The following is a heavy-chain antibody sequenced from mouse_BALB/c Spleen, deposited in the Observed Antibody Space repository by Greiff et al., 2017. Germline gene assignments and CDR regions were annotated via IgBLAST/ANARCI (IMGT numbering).Heavy chain of an antibody. CDR1: GYSITSDYA. CDR3: AREDIHYYGYDYAMDY. J-gene: IGHJ4*01. Sequence: EVKLVESGPGLVKPSQSLSLTCTVTGYSITSDYAWNWIRQFPGNKLEWMGYISYSGSTSYNPSLKSRISITRDTSKNQFFLQLNSVTTEDTATYYCAREDIHYYGYDYAMDYWGQGTSVTVSS. V-gene: IGHV3-2*02. CDR2: ISYSGST. D-gene: IGHD1-2*01.